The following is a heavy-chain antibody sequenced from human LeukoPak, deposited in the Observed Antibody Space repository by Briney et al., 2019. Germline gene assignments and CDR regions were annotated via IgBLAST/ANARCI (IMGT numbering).Heavy chain of an antibody. V-gene: IGHV1-18*01. Sequence: ASVKVSCKASGYTFTSYGISWVRQAPGQGLEWMGWIRAYNGNTNYAQNLQGRGTMPTDPSTSTAYLELRSLRSDDTAVYYCARDGDPITMVRGYYYMDVWGKGTTVTISS. CDR3: ARDGDPITMVRGYYYMDV. CDR1: GYTFTSYG. D-gene: IGHD3-10*01. CDR2: IRAYNGNT. J-gene: IGHJ6*03.